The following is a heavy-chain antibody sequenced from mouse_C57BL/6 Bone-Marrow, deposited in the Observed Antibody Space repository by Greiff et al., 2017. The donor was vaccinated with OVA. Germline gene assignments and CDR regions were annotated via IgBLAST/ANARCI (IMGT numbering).Heavy chain of an antibody. CDR1: GYAFSSSW. D-gene: IGHD2-4*01. Sequence: VQLQQSGPELVKPGASVKISCKASGYAFSSSWMNWVKQRPGKGLEWIGRIYPGDGDTNYNGKFKGKATLTADKSSSTAYIQLSSLTSEDSAVYFCANYDGFAYWGQGTLVTVSA. V-gene: IGHV1-82*01. CDR3: ANYDGFAY. J-gene: IGHJ3*01. CDR2: IYPGDGDT.